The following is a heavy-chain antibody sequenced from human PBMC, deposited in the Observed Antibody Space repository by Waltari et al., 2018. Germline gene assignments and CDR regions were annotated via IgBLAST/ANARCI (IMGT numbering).Heavy chain of an antibody. D-gene: IGHD5-18*01. Sequence: QVQLQESGPGLVKPSETLSLTCTVSGGSISSHYWSWIRQPPGKGLGWIGYIYYSGSTNYNPSLKSRVTISVDTSKNQFSLKLSSVTAADTAVYYCARGYTAMVNPLWHYYYYGMDVWGQGTTVTVSS. CDR3: ARGYTAMVNPLWHYYYYGMDV. V-gene: IGHV4-59*11. CDR2: IYYSGST. CDR1: GGSISSHY. J-gene: IGHJ6*02.